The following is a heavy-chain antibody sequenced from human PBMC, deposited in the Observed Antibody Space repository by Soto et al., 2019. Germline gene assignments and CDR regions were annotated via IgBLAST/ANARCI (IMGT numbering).Heavy chain of an antibody. J-gene: IGHJ5*02. D-gene: IGHD3-16*01. CDR1: GFTFSSYG. Sequence: QVQLVESGGGVVQPGRSLRLSCAASGFTFSSYGMHWVSQAPGKGLEWVAVIWYDGSNKYYADSVKGRFTISRDNSKNTLYLQMNSLRAEDTAVYYCAAKALGNWFDPWGQGTLVTVSS. CDR3: AAKALGNWFDP. CDR2: IWYDGSNK. V-gene: IGHV3-33*01.